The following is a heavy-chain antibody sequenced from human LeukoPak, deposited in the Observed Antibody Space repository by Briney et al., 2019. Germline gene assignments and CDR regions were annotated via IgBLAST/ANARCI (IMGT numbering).Heavy chain of an antibody. V-gene: IGHV3-11*01. CDR3: ARVLTAGYSSS. CDR1: GFTFSDYY. CDR2: ISSSGSTI. J-gene: IGHJ4*02. Sequence: PGGSLRLSCAASGFTFSDYYMSWIRKAPGQGLEWVSYISSSGSTIYYADSVKGRFTISRDNAKNSLYLQMNSLRAEDTAVYYCARVLTAGYSSSWGQGTLVTVSS. D-gene: IGHD6-13*01.